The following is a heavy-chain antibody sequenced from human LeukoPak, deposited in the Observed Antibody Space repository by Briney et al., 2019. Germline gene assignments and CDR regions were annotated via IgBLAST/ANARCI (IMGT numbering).Heavy chain of an antibody. J-gene: IGHJ4*02. CDR2: ISPSGST. CDR1: GGSINGGNYY. D-gene: IGHD2-2*01. Sequence: SETLSLTCTVSGGSINGGNYYWTWLRQPAGKGLEWIGRISPSGSTNHNPSLTSRVTISVDTSKNQFSLKLDFVTAADTAVYYCARVSYQEGVDYWGQGTLVTVSS. V-gene: IGHV4-61*02. CDR3: ARVSYQEGVDY.